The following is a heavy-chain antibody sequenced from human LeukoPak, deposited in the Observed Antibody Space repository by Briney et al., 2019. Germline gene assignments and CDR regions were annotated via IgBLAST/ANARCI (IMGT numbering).Heavy chain of an antibody. CDR3: AKEGTYTYGASDFDY. D-gene: IGHD4/OR15-4a*01. J-gene: IGHJ4*02. Sequence: SETLSLTCTVSGGSISSGHYYWSWIRQPPGKGLGWIGYIYYSGSTYYNPSLKSRVTISVDTSKNQLTLKLSSVTAADTAVYYCAKEGTYTYGASDFDYWGQGTLVTVSS. V-gene: IGHV4-30-4*01. CDR2: IYYSGST. CDR1: GGSISSGHYY.